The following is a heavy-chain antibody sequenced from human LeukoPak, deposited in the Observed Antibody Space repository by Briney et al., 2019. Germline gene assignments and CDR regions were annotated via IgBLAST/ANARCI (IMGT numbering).Heavy chain of an antibody. CDR3: ARGTVAGIRWFDY. CDR2: INTNTGNP. V-gene: IGHV7-4-1*02. Sequence: GASVKVSCKASGHTFTNYAMNWVRQAPGQGLEWMGWINTNTGNPTYAQGFTGRFVFSLDTSVSTAYLQISSLKTEDTAVYYCARGTVAGIRWFDYWGQGTLVTVSS. CDR1: GHTFTNYA. J-gene: IGHJ4*02. D-gene: IGHD6-19*01.